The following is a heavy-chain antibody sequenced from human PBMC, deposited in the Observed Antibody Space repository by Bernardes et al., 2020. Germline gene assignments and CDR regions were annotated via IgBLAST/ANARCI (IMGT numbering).Heavy chain of an antibody. CDR1: GFTFSSYS. Sequence: GSLRLSCAASGFTFSSYSMNWDRQAPGKGLEWVSSISSSSSYIYYADSVKGRFTISRDNAKNSLYLQMNSLRAEDTAVYYCARPSTGSSFAYYYYMDVWGKGTTVTVSS. D-gene: IGHD3-9*01. CDR3: ARPSTGSSFAYYYYMDV. CDR2: ISSSSSYI. V-gene: IGHV3-21*01. J-gene: IGHJ6*03.